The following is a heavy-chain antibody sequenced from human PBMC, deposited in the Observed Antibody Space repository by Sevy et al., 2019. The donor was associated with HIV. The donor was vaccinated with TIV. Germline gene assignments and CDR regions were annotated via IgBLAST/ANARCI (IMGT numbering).Heavy chain of an antibody. V-gene: IGHV3-48*01. CDR2: ISSSSSTL. J-gene: IGHJ6*02. Sequence: GGSLRLSCAASGFTVSSYSMNWVRQAPGKGLEWVSYISSSSSTLYYADSVKGRFTISRDNAKNSLYLQMNSLRAEDTAVYYCARDRVMLRGQSYYYYYGMDVWGQGTTVTVSS. D-gene: IGHD3-16*01. CDR1: GFTVSSYS. CDR3: ARDRVMLRGQSYYYYYGMDV.